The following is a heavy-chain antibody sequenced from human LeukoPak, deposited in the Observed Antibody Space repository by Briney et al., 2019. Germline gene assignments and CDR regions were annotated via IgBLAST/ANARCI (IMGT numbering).Heavy chain of an antibody. V-gene: IGHV4-61*02. CDR2: IYTSGST. Sequence: SQTLSLTCTVSGGSISRGSYYWSWIRQPAGTGLECIGRIYTSGSTNYNPSLKSRVTISVDTSKNQFSLKLSSVTAADTAVYYCARGEMTTVAYYFDYWGQGTLGTVSS. J-gene: IGHJ4*02. D-gene: IGHD4-23*01. CDR1: GGSISRGSYY. CDR3: ARGEMTTVAYYFDY.